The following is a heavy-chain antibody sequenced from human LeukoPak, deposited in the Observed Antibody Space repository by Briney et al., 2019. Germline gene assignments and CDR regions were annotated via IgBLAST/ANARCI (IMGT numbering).Heavy chain of an antibody. CDR3: ARAIRYNWNDEAFDI. CDR1: GFTFSSYG. D-gene: IGHD1-1*01. V-gene: IGHV3-30*03. J-gene: IGHJ3*02. Sequence: GGSLRLSCAASGFTFSSYGMHWVRQAPGKGLEWVAVISYDGSNKYYADSVKGRFTTSRDNSKNTLYLQMNSLRAEDTAVYYCARAIRYNWNDEAFDIWGQGTMVTVSS. CDR2: ISYDGSNK.